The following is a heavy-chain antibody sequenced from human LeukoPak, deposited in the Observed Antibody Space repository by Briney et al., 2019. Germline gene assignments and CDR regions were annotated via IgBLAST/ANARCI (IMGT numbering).Heavy chain of an antibody. CDR3: ARSVDYVWGSYRYLGGYFDY. CDR2: ISAYNGNT. Sequence: ASVKVSCKASGYTFTNYGASWVRQAPGQGLEWMGWISAYNGNTNYAQKLQGRVTMTTDTSTSTAYMELRSLRSDDTAVYYCARSVDYVWGSYRYLGGYFDYWGQGTLVTVSS. J-gene: IGHJ4*02. D-gene: IGHD3-16*02. CDR1: GYTFTNYG. V-gene: IGHV1-18*01.